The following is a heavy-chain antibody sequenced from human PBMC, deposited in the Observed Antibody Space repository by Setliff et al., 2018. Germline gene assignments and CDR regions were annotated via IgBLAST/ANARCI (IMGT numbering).Heavy chain of an antibody. V-gene: IGHV1-2*06. CDR3: VRSSAPQVVLAADFDF. CDR2: FHPYSGHT. J-gene: IGHJ4*02. CDR1: GYIFNNYF. D-gene: IGHD6-19*01. Sequence: ASVKVSCKASGYIFNNYFLHWVRQAPGQGLEWMGRFHPYSGHTNYAQNFQGRVTMTMDASITTVYMELKSLRSDDTAVYYCVRSSAPQVVLAADFDFWGQGTPVTVSS.